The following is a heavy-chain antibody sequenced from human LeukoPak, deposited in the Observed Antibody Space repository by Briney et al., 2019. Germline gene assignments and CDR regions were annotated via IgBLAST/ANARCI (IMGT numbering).Heavy chain of an antibody. Sequence: SETLSLTCAVYGGSFSGYYWSWIRQPPGKGLEWIGEINHSGSTNYNPSLKSRVTISVDTSKNQFSLKLSSVTAADTAVYYCASGERGSSTTWGQGTLVTVSS. J-gene: IGHJ5*02. D-gene: IGHD2-2*01. CDR3: ASGERGSSTT. CDR2: INHSGST. V-gene: IGHV4-34*01. CDR1: GGSFSGYY.